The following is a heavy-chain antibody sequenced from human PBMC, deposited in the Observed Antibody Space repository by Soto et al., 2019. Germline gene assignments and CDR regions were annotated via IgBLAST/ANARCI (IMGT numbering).Heavy chain of an antibody. J-gene: IGHJ6*03. CDR1: GDSIRRAHYF. Sequence: PSETLSLTCSVFGDSIRRAHYFWGWVRQTTGKGLEWIGSIYHSGATFYEPYLRRRVTLSVDTTNNQFYLRLRSVTAAYTAVYFCARQQYCGSSTCYDSLYYQYMDVWGKGTMVTVSS. D-gene: IGHD2-2*01. V-gene: IGHV4-39*01. CDR3: ARQQYCGSSTCYDSLYYQYMDV. CDR2: IYHSGAT.